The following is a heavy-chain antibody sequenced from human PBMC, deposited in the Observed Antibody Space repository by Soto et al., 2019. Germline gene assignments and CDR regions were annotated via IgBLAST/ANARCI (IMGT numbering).Heavy chain of an antibody. Sequence: GGSLRLSCAASGFTFSSYAMSWVRQAPGKGLEWVSAISGSGGSTYYADSVKGRFTISRDNSKNTLYLQMNSLRAEDTAVYYCAKEKSYDILTGYNYFDYWGQGTLVTVSS. V-gene: IGHV3-23*01. D-gene: IGHD3-9*01. J-gene: IGHJ4*02. CDR1: GFTFSSYA. CDR2: ISGSGGST. CDR3: AKEKSYDILTGYNYFDY.